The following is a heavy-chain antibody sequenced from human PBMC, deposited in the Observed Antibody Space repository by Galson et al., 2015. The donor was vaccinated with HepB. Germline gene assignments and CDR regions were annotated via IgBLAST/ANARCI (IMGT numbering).Heavy chain of an antibody. CDR3: TRDVADTAMIFFDY. CDR1: GYSFTDFG. D-gene: IGHD5-18*01. CDR2: ISGNNGNT. Sequence: SVKVSCKASGYSFTDFGISWVRQAPGQGLEWMGWISGNNGNTKYAQKFQGRVTMTTDTSTSTVYMELRSLRSDDTAVYYCTRDVADTAMIFFDYWGQGTLVSVSS. V-gene: IGHV1-18*01. J-gene: IGHJ4*02.